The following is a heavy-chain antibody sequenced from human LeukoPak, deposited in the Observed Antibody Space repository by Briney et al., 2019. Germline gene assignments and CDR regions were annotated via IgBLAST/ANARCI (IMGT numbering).Heavy chain of an antibody. J-gene: IGHJ3*02. CDR2: IYYSGSI. CDR3: ARGGSSSWYSLFAFDI. CDR1: GGSISSYY. Sequence: KTSETLSLTCTVSGGSISSYYWSWIRQPPGKGLEWIGYIYYSGSINYNPSLKSRVTISVDTSKNQFSLKLSSVTAADTAVYYCARGGSSSWYSLFAFDIWGQGTMVTVSS. V-gene: IGHV4-59*01. D-gene: IGHD6-13*01.